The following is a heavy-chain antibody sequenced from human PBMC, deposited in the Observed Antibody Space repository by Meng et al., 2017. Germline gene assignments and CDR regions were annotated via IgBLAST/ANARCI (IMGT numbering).Heavy chain of an antibody. J-gene: IGHJ4*02. Sequence: QVQLQQSRPELMKPPQTRSLTGASSGDSVSSNSAACNWSRQSPSRGLEWLGRTYYRSKWYNDYAVSVKSRITINPDTSKNQFSLQLNSVTPEDTAVYYCAKGAYSGLDYWGQGTLVTVSS. CDR2: TYYRSKWYN. D-gene: IGHD6-25*01. CDR1: GDSVSSNSAA. V-gene: IGHV6-1*01. CDR3: AKGAYSGLDY.